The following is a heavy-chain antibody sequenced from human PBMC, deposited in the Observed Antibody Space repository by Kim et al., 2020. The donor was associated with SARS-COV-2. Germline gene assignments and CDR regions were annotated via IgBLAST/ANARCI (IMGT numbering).Heavy chain of an antibody. J-gene: IGHJ6*02. Sequence: ASVKVSCKASGYTFNNYGISWVRQAPGQGLEWMGWISLYNDKTNYAQKFQGRVTLTTDTSTSTAYMELRSLRSDETAVYYCARDASKYCSRTSCYSGYYYYGMDVWGQGTTVTVSS. D-gene: IGHD2-2*02. CDR2: ISLYNDKT. CDR1: GYTFNNYG. V-gene: IGHV1-18*01. CDR3: ARDASKYCSRTSCYSGYYYYGMDV.